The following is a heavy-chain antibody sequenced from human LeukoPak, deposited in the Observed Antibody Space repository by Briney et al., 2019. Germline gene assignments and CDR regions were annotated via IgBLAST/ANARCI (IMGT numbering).Heavy chain of an antibody. Sequence: ASVKVSCKVSGYTLTELSMHWVRQAPGKGLEWMGGFDPEDGETIYAQKFQGRVTMTEDTSTDTAYMELSSLRSEDTAVYYCATAPTMVGPTFDWGQGTLVTVSS. D-gene: IGHD1-26*01. J-gene: IGHJ4*01. V-gene: IGHV1-24*01. CDR2: FDPEDGET. CDR3: ATAPTMVGPTFD. CDR1: GYTLTELS.